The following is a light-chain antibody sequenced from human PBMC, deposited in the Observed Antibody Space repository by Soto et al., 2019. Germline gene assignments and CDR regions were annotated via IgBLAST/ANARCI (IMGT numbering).Light chain of an antibody. Sequence: EIVMTQSPATLSVSPGERATLSCRASQSVSSNLAWYQQKPGQAPRLLIYGASTRATGVPARFSGTGSGTEFNLTISSLQSEDFAVYYCHQYNNWHTFGQGTKLEIK. CDR1: QSVSSN. J-gene: IGKJ2*01. CDR3: HQYNNWHT. V-gene: IGKV3-15*01. CDR2: GAS.